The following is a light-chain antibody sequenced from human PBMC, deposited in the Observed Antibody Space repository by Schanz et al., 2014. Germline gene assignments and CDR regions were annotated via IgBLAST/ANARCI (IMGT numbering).Light chain of an antibody. J-gene: IGLJ3*02. CDR3: SSHTTDTTWL. Sequence: QSALTQPASVSGSPGQSITISCTGTSSDVGSNNIVSWYQQHPGKAPKLMIYEGTKRPLGVSNRFSGSKSGNTASLTISGLQAEDEADYYCSSHTTDTTWLFGGGTKLTVL. CDR1: SSDVGSNNI. CDR2: EGT. V-gene: IGLV2-14*02.